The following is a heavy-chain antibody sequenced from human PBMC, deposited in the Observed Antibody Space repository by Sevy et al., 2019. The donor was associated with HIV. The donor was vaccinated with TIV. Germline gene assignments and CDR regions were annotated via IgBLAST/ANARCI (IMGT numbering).Heavy chain of an antibody. V-gene: IGHV3-23*01. J-gene: IGHJ6*03. CDR1: GFSFDSYG. D-gene: IGHD3-22*01. CDR3: AKGGGGHYDPDEIGYYFYYYNMDV. Sequence: GGSLRLSCAVSGFSFDSYGMTWVRQAPGKGLEWVSGISGSGTRTYYADSVKGRFIISRDNSKNTLYLQMNSLRSEDTAIDCGAKGGGGHYDPDEIGYYFYYYNMDVWGKGTTVTVSS. CDR2: ISGSGTRT.